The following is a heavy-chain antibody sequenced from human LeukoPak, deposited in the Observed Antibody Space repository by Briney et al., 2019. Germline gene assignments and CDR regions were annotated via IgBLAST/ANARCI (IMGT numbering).Heavy chain of an antibody. CDR1: GFTFSSYG. J-gene: IGHJ4*02. Sequence: PGGSLRLSCAASGFTFSSYGMYWVRQAPGKGLEWVAVISYDGSYKYYADSVKGRFTISRDNSKNTLYLQMNSLRAEDTAVYYCAKVGDYGDYALDYWGQGTLVTVSS. CDR3: AKVGDYGDYALDY. V-gene: IGHV3-30*18. D-gene: IGHD4-17*01. CDR2: ISYDGSYK.